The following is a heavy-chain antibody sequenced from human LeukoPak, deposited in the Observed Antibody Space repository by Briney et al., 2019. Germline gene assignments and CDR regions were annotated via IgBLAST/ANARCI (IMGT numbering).Heavy chain of an antibody. J-gene: IGHJ4*02. D-gene: IGHD1-1*01. V-gene: IGHV3-53*01. CDR3: ARGPAGYN. CDR2: IYSGGNT. CDR1: GFAVSSNH. Sequence: GGSLRLSCAASGFAVSSNHMSWVRQAPGKGLEWVSVIYSGGNTDYADSVKGRFTISRDNLKNTLYLQMNSLRAEDTAVYYCARGPAGYNWGQGTLVTFSS.